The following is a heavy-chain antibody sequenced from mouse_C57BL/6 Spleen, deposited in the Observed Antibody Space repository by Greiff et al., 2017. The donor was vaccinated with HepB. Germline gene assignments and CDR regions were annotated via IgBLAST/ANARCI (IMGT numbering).Heavy chain of an antibody. Sequence: EVQVVESGGGLVQPGGSLKLSCAASGFTFSDYYMYWVRQTPEKRLEWVAYISTGGGSTYYPDTLKGRFTISSDNAKNTLYLQMSRLKSEDTAMYYCARQGYSNYVAWFAYWGQGTLVTVSA. D-gene: IGHD2-5*01. J-gene: IGHJ3*01. CDR2: ISTGGGST. CDR1: GFTFSDYY. CDR3: ARQGYSNYVAWFAY. V-gene: IGHV5-12*01.